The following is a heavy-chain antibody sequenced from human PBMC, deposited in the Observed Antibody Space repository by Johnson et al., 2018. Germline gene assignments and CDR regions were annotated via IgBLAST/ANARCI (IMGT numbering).Heavy chain of an antibody. Sequence: VQLVQSGAEVKKPGESLKISCKGSGYSFSNYWIGWVRQMPGKGLEWLGIIYPGDSDTRYSPSFQGQVTFPADKSISTAYLQGSSLKASDTARYYCASPRGYSSGYYRDIWGQGTMVTVSS. V-gene: IGHV5-51*01. CDR2: IYPGDSDT. D-gene: IGHD3-22*01. CDR1: GYSFSNYW. J-gene: IGHJ3*02. CDR3: ASPRGYSSGYYRDI.